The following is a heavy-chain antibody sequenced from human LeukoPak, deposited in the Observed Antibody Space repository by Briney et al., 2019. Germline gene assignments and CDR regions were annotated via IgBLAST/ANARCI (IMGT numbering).Heavy chain of an antibody. CDR2: IYWDDDK. CDR3: AHRAKYSSVWNTFDY. Sequence: SGPTLVKPTQTLTLTCTLSGFSIRTSGVGVGWIRQPPGKALEWLALIYWDDDKRYSPSLNSRLTITKDTSKHQVVLTMTNLDPVDTATYYCAHRAKYSSVWNTFDYWGQGTLITVSS. D-gene: IGHD6-19*01. J-gene: IGHJ4*02. V-gene: IGHV2-5*02. CDR1: GFSIRTSGVG.